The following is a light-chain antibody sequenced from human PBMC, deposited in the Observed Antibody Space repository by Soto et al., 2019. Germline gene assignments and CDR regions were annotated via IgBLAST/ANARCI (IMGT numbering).Light chain of an antibody. CDR2: GAS. Sequence: EIVLTQSPGTLSLSPGERATLSCRASQSIRSNYLAWYQQKPGQAPRLLIYGASSRATGIPDRFSGTGSGRDFTLTISRLEPEDFAVYYCQRYGGSPYTFGQGTKLEIK. J-gene: IGKJ2*01. V-gene: IGKV3-20*01. CDR3: QRYGGSPYT. CDR1: QSIRSNY.